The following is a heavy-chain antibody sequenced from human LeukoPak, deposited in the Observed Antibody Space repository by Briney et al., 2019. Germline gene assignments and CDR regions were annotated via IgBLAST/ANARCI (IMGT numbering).Heavy chain of an antibody. V-gene: IGHV4-39*07. Sequence: KPSETLSLTCTVSGGSISSSYYYWGWVRQPPGRGLEWIGTIYYSGNTYYNPSLKSRVTISVDTSKNQFSLKLSSVTAADTAVYYCASGYSGYDLGFDYWGQGTLVTVSS. CDR3: ASGYSGYDLGFDY. J-gene: IGHJ4*02. D-gene: IGHD5-12*01. CDR2: IYYSGNT. CDR1: GGSISSSYYY.